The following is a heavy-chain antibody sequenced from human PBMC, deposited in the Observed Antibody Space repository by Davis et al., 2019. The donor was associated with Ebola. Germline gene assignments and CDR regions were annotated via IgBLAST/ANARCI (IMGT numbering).Heavy chain of an antibody. CDR2: ISAYNGNT. Sequence: AASVKVSCKASGGTFSSYTISWVRQAPGQGLEWMGWISAYNGNTNYAQKLQGRVTMTTDTSTSTAYMELRSLRSDDTAVYYCARHSSVATREGSDYWGQGTLVTVSS. D-gene: IGHD1-1*01. CDR3: ARHSSVATREGSDY. J-gene: IGHJ4*02. V-gene: IGHV1-18*01. CDR1: GGTFSSYT.